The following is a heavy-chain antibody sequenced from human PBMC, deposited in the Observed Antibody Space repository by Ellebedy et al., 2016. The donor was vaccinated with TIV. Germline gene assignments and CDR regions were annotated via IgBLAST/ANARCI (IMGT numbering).Heavy chain of an antibody. J-gene: IGHJ4*02. V-gene: IGHV1-46*04. D-gene: IGHD6-19*01. Sequence: AASVKVSCKASGYTFSSYYMHWVRQAPGQGLEWMGIINPSGGTTTYAQNLQGRVTMTRDTSTTTVYMELSSLRSEDTAVYYYARARSSGWLHTPDYWGQGTLVIVSS. CDR1: GYTFSSYY. CDR2: INPSGGTT. CDR3: ARARSSGWLHTPDY.